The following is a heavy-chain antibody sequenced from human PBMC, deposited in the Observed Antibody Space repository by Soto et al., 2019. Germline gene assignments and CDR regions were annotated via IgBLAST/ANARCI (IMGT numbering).Heavy chain of an antibody. V-gene: IGHV4-31*03. Sequence: QVQLQESGPGLVKPSQTLSLTCTVSGGSISSGGYYWSWIRQHPGKGLEWIGYIYYSGSTYYNPSLKSRATISVDTSKNQFSLKLSSVTAADTAVYYCARVRYCSGGSCYPRFDPWGQGTLVTVSS. CDR1: GGSISSGGYY. J-gene: IGHJ5*02. CDR3: ARVRYCSGGSCYPRFDP. D-gene: IGHD2-15*01. CDR2: IYYSGST.